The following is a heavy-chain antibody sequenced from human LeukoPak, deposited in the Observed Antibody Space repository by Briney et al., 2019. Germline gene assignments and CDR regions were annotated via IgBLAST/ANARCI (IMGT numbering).Heavy chain of an antibody. Sequence: GGSLRLSCAASGFTFSSYAMHWVRQAPGKGLEWVAVISYDGSNKYYADSVKGRFTISRDNAKNSLYPQMNSLRAEDTAVYYCARSPTVFDAFDIWGQGTMVTVSS. CDR2: ISYDGSNK. CDR1: GFTFSSYA. V-gene: IGHV3-30-3*01. CDR3: ARSPTVFDAFDI. D-gene: IGHD4-17*01. J-gene: IGHJ3*02.